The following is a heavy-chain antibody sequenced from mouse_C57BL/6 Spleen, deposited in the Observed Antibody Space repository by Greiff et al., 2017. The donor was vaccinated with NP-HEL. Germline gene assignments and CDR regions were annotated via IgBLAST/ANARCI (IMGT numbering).Heavy chain of an antibody. D-gene: IGHD1-1*01. Sequence: VQLKESGPGLVKPSQSLSLTCSVTGYSITSGYYWNWIRQFPGNKLEWMGYISYDGSNNYNPSLKNRISITRDTSKNQFFLKLNSVTTEDTATYYCARRVPDYYGSSYDYFDYWGQGTTLTVSS. V-gene: IGHV3-6*01. J-gene: IGHJ2*01. CDR3: ARRVPDYYGSSYDYFDY. CDR1: GYSITSGYY. CDR2: ISYDGSN.